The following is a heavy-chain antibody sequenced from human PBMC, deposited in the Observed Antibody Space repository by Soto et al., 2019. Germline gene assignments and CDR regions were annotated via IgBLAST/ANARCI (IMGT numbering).Heavy chain of an antibody. CDR2: IYYSGNT. J-gene: IGHJ4*02. D-gene: IGHD5-18*01. V-gene: IGHV4-30-4*01. CDR1: GGSISSGEYS. CDR3: ARGARGYSYG. Sequence: QVQLQESGPGLVKPSQTLSLTCNVSGGSISSGEYSWSWIRQPPGKGLEWIGSIYYSGNTYYNPSLESRVTISVDTPKNHFSLKVNSVTAADTAVYFCARGARGYSYGWGQGTLVTVSS.